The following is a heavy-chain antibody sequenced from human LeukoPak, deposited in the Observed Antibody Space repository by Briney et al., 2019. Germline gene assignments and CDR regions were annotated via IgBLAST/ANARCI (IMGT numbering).Heavy chain of an antibody. CDR3: ATELAYCSSTSCYPHPQDDAFDI. CDR2: ISWDGGST. J-gene: IGHJ3*02. V-gene: IGHV3-43*01. CDR1: GFTFSSYS. D-gene: IGHD2-2*01. Sequence: QPGGSLRLSCAASGFTFSSYSMSWVRQAPGKGLEWVSLISWDGGSTYYADSVKGRFTISRDNAKNSLYLQMNSLRAEDTALYYCATELAYCSSTSCYPHPQDDAFDIWGQGTMVTVSS.